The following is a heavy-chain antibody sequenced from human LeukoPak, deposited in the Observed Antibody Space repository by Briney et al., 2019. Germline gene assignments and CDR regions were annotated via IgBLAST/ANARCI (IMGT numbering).Heavy chain of an antibody. D-gene: IGHD5-12*01. J-gene: IGHJ4*02. V-gene: IGHV4-59*08. Sequence: PSETLSLTCTVSGGSISSYYWTWIRQPPGKGLEWIGYILYSGTTNSNPSLKSRVTISVDTSKNQISLKLSSVTAADTAVNYRARMGGYSGYATHWGQGTLVTVSS. CDR3: ARMGGYSGYATH. CDR2: ILYSGTT. CDR1: GGSISSYY.